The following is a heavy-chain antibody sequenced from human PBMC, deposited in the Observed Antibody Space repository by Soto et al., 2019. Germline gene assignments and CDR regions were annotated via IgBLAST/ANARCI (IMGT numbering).Heavy chain of an antibody. CDR2: IIPIFGTA. Sequence: SVKVSCKASGGTFSSYAISWVRQAPGQGLEWMGGIIPIFGTANYAQKFQGRVTITADESTSTAYMELSSLRSEDTAVYYCARDRCYYGSSGYCPFDYWGQGTLVTVSS. D-gene: IGHD3-22*01. CDR3: ARDRCYYGSSGYCPFDY. J-gene: IGHJ4*02. V-gene: IGHV1-69*13. CDR1: GGTFSSYA.